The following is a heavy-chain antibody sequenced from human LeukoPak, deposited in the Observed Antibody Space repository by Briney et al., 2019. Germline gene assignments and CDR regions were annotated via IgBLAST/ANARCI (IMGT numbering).Heavy chain of an antibody. V-gene: IGHV3-11*01. J-gene: IGHJ4*02. D-gene: IGHD3-22*01. CDR3: ARDYYDSSGYYAHLDY. CDR1: GFTFSDYY. Sequence: GGSLRLSCAASGFTFSDYYMSWIRQAPGKGLEWVSYISSSGSTIYYADSVKGRFTISRDNAKNSLYLQMNSLRAEDTDVYYCARDYYDSSGYYAHLDYWGQGTLVTVSS. CDR2: ISSSGSTI.